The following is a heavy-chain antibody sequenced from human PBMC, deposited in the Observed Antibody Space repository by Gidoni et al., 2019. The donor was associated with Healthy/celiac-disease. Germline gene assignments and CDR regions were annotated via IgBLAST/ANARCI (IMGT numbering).Heavy chain of an antibody. CDR3: ARINTPYCGGDCYSSGAFDI. CDR1: GGTFSSYA. Sequence: QVQLVQSGAAVKKPGSSVKVSCKASGGTFSSYAISWVRQAPGQGLEWMGGIIPIFGTANYAQKFQGRVTITADKSTSTAYMELSSLRSEDTAVYYCARINTPYCGGDCYSSGAFDIWGQGTMVTVSS. D-gene: IGHD2-21*02. V-gene: IGHV1-69*06. CDR2: IIPIFGTA. J-gene: IGHJ3*02.